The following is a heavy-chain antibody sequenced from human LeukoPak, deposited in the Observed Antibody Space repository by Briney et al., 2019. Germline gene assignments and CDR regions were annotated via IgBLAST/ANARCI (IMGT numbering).Heavy chain of an antibody. D-gene: IGHD3-3*01. Sequence: PGGSLRLSCAASGLTFSSYWMSWVRQAPGKGLEWVANIKQDGSEKYYVDSVKGRFTISRDNSKNTLYLQMNSLRAEDTALYYCTTDHRTIYGVVFPDYWGQGTLVTVSS. V-gene: IGHV3-7*03. CDR1: GLTFSSYW. J-gene: IGHJ4*02. CDR3: TTDHRTIYGVVFPDY. CDR2: IKQDGSEK.